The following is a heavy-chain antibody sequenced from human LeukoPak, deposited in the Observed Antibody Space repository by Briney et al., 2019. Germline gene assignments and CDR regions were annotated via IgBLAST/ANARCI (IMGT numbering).Heavy chain of an antibody. J-gene: IGHJ5*02. Sequence: GGSLTLSCAASGFSFSDYYMSWIRQVPGKGLEWVSYNRPSGTTIYYADSVKGRFTISRDNAKNSLYLHMNSLRAEDTAVYYCARGYYYDSSGYPNWFEPWGQGTLVTASS. V-gene: IGHV3-11*01. CDR3: ARGYYYDSSGYPNWFEP. CDR2: NRPSGTTI. CDR1: GFSFSDYY. D-gene: IGHD3-22*01.